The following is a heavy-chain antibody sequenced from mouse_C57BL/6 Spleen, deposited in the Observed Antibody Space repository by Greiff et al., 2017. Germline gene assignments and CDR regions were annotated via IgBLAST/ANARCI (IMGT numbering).Heavy chain of an antibody. J-gene: IGHJ3*01. Sequence: VQLQQSGPGLVAPSQSLSITCTVSGFSLTSYGVDWVRQPPGKGLEWLGVIWGGGSTNYNSARMTRLSISKDNTKSQVFLKMNSLQTDNTAMYYWAKHENSNYVGWFAYWGQGTLVTVSA. CDR3: AKHENSNYVGWFAY. CDR2: IWGGGST. D-gene: IGHD2-5*01. CDR1: GFSLTSYG. V-gene: IGHV2-9*01.